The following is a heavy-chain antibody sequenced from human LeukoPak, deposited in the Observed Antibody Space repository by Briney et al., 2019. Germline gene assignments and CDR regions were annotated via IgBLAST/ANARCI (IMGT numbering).Heavy chain of an antibody. CDR2: INPNSGGT. Sequence: ASVKVSCKASGYTFTSDGISWVRQAPGQGLEWMGWINPNSGGTNYAQKFQGRVTMTRDTSISTGYMELSRLRSDDTAVYYCTRGAGDAWGDAFDIWGQGTLVTVSS. D-gene: IGHD3-10*01. J-gene: IGHJ3*02. V-gene: IGHV1-2*02. CDR1: GYTFTSDG. CDR3: TRGAGDAWGDAFDI.